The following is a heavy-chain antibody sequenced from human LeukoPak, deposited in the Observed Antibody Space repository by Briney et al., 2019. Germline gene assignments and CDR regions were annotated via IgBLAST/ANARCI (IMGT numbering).Heavy chain of an antibody. CDR2: INHSGST. CDR3: ARSRRRDGYNENFGDY. J-gene: IGHJ4*02. D-gene: IGHD5-12*01. CDR1: GGSFSGYY. V-gene: IGHV4-34*01. Sequence: SETLSLTCAVYGGSFSGYYWSWIRQPPEKGLEWIGEINHSGSTNYNPSLKSRVTISVDTSKNQFSLKLSSVTAADTAVYYCARSRRRDGYNENFGDYWGQGTLVTVSS.